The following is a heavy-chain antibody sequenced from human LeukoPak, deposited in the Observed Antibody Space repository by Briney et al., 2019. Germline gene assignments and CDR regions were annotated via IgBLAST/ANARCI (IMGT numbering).Heavy chain of an antibody. V-gene: IGHV3-20*04. CDR1: GFTFDDYA. J-gene: IGHJ6*03. Sequence: GESLRLSCAASGFTFDDYAMNWVRQVPGRGLEWVSGINWNGRITEYADSVRDRFTISRQNTKNSLYLYMNNLGGEDTALYFCARGSVQLWLRDTYYYMDVWGKGTTVTVSS. D-gene: IGHD5-18*01. CDR3: ARGSVQLWLRDTYYYMDV. CDR2: INWNGRIT.